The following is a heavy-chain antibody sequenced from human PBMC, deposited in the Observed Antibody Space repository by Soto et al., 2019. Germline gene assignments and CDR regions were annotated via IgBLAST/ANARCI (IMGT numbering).Heavy chain of an antibody. V-gene: IGHV3-15*01. CDR1: GFTFSNAW. J-gene: IGHJ4*02. D-gene: IGHD3-16*02. CDR3: TTKYYDYIWGSYRFFDY. Sequence: GGSLRLSCAASGFTFSNAWMSWVRQAPGKGLEWVGRIKSKTDGGTTDYAAPVKGRFTISRDDSKNTLYLQMNSLKTEDTAVYYCTTKYYDYIWGSYRFFDYWGQGTLVTVSS. CDR2: IKSKTDGGTT.